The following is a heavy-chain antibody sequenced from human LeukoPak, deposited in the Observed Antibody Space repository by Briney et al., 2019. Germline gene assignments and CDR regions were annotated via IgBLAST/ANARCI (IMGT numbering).Heavy chain of an antibody. D-gene: IGHD1-26*01. CDR2: IIPIFGTA. J-gene: IGHJ5*02. Sequence: SVKVSCKASGGTFGSYAISWVRQAPGQGLEWMGGIIPIFGTANYAQKFQGRVTITADESTSTAYMELSSLRSEDTAVYYCARMVGATDSWFDPWGQGTLVTVSS. CDR1: GGTFGSYA. CDR3: ARMVGATDSWFDP. V-gene: IGHV1-69*13.